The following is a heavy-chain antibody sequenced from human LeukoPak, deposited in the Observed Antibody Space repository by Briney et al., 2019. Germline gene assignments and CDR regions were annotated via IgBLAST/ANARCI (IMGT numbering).Heavy chain of an antibody. Sequence: GASVKVSCKASGYTFTGYYMHWVRQAPGQGLEWMGRINPNSGGTNYARKFQGRVTMTRDTSISTAYMELSRLRSDDTAVYYCARGGYDFAYYYYGMDVWGQGTTVTVSS. V-gene: IGHV1-2*06. CDR3: ARGGYDFAYYYYGMDV. J-gene: IGHJ6*02. CDR1: GYTFTGYY. D-gene: IGHD3-3*01. CDR2: INPNSGGT.